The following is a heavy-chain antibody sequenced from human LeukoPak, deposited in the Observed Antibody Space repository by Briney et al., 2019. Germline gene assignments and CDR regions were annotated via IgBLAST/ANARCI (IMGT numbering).Heavy chain of an antibody. CDR1: GFTFSDYS. D-gene: IGHD3-10*02. J-gene: IGHJ6*04. CDR3: AELGITMIGGV. CDR2: ISSIGATI. Sequence: GGSLRLSCAASGFTFSDYSMNWVRQATGKGLEWVSYISSIGATIYYADSVKGRFTISRDNAKNSLFLQMNSLRAEDTAVYYCAELGITMIGGVWGKGTTVTISS. V-gene: IGHV3-48*03.